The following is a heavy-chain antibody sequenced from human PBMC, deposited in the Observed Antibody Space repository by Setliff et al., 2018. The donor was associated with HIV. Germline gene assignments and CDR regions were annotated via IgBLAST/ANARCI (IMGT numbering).Heavy chain of an antibody. D-gene: IGHD7-27*01. CDR3: TRSNWGSTPDFDY. Sequence: GESLKISCITSGFTFGDYVMSWFRQAPGKGLEWVGFIRSKAHGGTTEYAASVEVRFIISRDDSKSIAYLQMNSLKAEDTAVYYCTRSNWGSTPDFDYWGQGTMVTVSS. CDR1: GFTFGDYV. J-gene: IGHJ4*02. V-gene: IGHV3-49*03. CDR2: IRSKAHGGTT.